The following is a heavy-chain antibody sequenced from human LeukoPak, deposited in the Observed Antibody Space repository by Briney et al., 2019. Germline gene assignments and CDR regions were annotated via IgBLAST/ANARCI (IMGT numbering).Heavy chain of an antibody. CDR1: GGSISSGSYY. D-gene: IGHD3-10*01. V-gene: IGHV4-61*02. CDR3: ARDRSREGTYGSGSYYPGWFDP. J-gene: IGHJ5*02. Sequence: PSQTLSLTCTVSGGSISSGSYYWSWIRQPAGKGLEWIGRIYTSGSTNYNPSPKSRVTISVDTSKNQFSLKLSSVTAADTAVYYCARDRSREGTYGSGSYYPGWFDPWGQGTLVTVSS. CDR2: IYTSGST.